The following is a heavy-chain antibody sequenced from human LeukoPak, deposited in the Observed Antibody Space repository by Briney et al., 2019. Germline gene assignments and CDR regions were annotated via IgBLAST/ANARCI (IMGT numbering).Heavy chain of an antibody. Sequence: GGSLRLSCAASGLSLGTYNMNWVRQAPGKGLEWVASITYRSDYIYYADSVKGRFTISRDNARNSVYLQMNSLRAEDAAVYYCARDQLPDPYWGQGTLVTVSS. CDR1: GLSLGTYN. D-gene: IGHD1-1*01. CDR3: ARDQLPDPY. V-gene: IGHV3-21*01. CDR2: ITYRSDYI. J-gene: IGHJ4*02.